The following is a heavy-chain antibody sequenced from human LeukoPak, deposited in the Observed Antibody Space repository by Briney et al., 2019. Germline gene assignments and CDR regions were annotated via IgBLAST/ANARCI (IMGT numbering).Heavy chain of an antibody. V-gene: IGHV3-23*01. CDR1: GFTFDNYV. CDR3: AKDLFPGAGRAGHMDV. J-gene: IGHJ6*03. Sequence: GGSLRLSCAASGFTFDNYVMAWFRQAPGKGLEWVSTISALFPNTYSADSVKGRFTISRDNSKGTLYLQMNSLRAEDTAVYYCAKDLFPGAGRAGHMDVWGKGTPVTVSS. D-gene: IGHD3-10*01. CDR2: ISALFPNT.